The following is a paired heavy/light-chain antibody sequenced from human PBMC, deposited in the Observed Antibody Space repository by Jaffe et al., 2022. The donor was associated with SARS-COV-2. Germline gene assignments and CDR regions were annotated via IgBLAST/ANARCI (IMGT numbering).Heavy chain of an antibody. CDR2: FSFDGTNK. J-gene: IGHJ4*02. Sequence: QVQLVESGGGVVQPGRSLRLSCAASGFIFQNYALHWVRQAPGKGLEWVAVFSFDGTNKYYTDSVKGRFSISRDTSSNTLYLQMNSLRAEDTAVYYCARDQDYYGLGSRRAELGYWGQGTLVTVSS. CDR1: GFIFQNYA. D-gene: IGHD3-10*01. CDR3: ARDQDYYGLGSRRAELGY. V-gene: IGHV3-30*10.
Light chain of an antibody. CDR3: QQGYNTPFT. J-gene: IGKJ2*01. CDR1: HTIGSY. CDR2: SAS. Sequence: DIQMTQSPSSLSASVGDRVTITCRASHTIGSYLNWYQQKPGKAPLLLIYSASSLQSGVPSRFSGSGSGTDFTLTISSLQPEDFATYICQQGYNTPFTFGLGTKLENK. V-gene: IGKV1-39*01.